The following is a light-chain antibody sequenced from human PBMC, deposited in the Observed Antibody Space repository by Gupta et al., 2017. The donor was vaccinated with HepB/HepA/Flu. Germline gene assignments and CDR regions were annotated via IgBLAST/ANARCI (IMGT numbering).Light chain of an antibody. Sequence: TQSPSSLSASVGDRVTITCRASQSISSYLNWYQQKPGKAPKLLIYAASSLQSGVPSRFSGSGSGTDFTLTISSLQPEDFATYYCQQSDSTPFTFGHGTKVDIK. CDR3: QQSDSTPFT. CDR1: QSISSY. CDR2: AAS. J-gene: IGKJ3*01. V-gene: IGKV1-39*01.